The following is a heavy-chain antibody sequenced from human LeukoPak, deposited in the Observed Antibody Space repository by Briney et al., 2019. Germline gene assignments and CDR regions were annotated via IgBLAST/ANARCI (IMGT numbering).Heavy chain of an antibody. CDR3: ARQQLAESYYYYGMDV. D-gene: IGHD6-13*01. CDR2: IYPGDSDT. Sequence: GESLKISCKGSGYSFTSYWIGWVRQMPGKVLEWMGIIYPGDSDTRYSPSFQGQVTISADKSISTAYLQWSSLKASDTAMYYCARQQLAESYYYYGMDVWGQGTTVTVSS. CDR1: GYSFTSYW. J-gene: IGHJ6*02. V-gene: IGHV5-51*01.